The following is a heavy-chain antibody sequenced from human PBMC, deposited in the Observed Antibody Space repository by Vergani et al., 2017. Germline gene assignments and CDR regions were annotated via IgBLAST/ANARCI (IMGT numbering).Heavy chain of an antibody. J-gene: IGHJ4*02. D-gene: IGHD3-3*01. Sequence: EVQLVESGGGFVPPGGSLRLSCEASGFTVSSYSITWIRQAPGKGLEWVSYISASSRSIYYADSVKGRFTISRDNAKNSLYLQMNSLRAEDTAVYYCARGAYDFWSGYHKDFDYWGQGTLVTVSS. CDR3: ARGAYDFWSGYHKDFDY. CDR1: GFTVSSYS. CDR2: ISASSRSI. V-gene: IGHV3-48*04.